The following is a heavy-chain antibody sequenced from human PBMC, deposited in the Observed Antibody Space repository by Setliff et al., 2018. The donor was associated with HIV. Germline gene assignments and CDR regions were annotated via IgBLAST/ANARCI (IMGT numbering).Heavy chain of an antibody. CDR1: GFTFSSYA. V-gene: IGHV3-30*04. D-gene: IGHD1-26*01. Sequence: GGSLRLSCAASGFTFSSYAMHWVRQAPGKGLEWVAVISYDGSNKYYADSVKGRFTISRDNSKNTLYLQMNSLRAEDTAVYYCARDGLWGSYGRGYFDYWGQGTLVTVSS. CDR2: ISYDGSNK. J-gene: IGHJ4*02. CDR3: ARDGLWGSYGRGYFDY.